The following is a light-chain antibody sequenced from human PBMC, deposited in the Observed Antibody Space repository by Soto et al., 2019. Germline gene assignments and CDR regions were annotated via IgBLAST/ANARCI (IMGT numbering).Light chain of an antibody. V-gene: IGKV1-5*03. CDR3: QQSET. J-gene: IGKJ1*01. CDR2: KAY. Sequence: DIQMTQSPSTLSASVGDRVTITCRASQSISSWLAWYQQKPGKAPKLLIYKAYSLESGVPSRFSGSGSGTEFTLTISSLQPDDFATYYCQQSETFGQGTKVEIK. CDR1: QSISSW.